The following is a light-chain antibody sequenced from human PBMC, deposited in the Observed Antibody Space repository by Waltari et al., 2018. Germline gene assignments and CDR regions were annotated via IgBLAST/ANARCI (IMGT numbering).Light chain of an antibody. CDR1: SAPIPITSY. CDR3: LLYMGSGIWV. Sequence: QTVVPQEPSLSVSPGGTVPLTFAFSSAPIPITSYSSWYQQSPGQTPRTLGYKANIRSSGVSDRFSGSVLGNKAVLIITGAQAEDESTYYCLLYMGSGIWVFGGGTKLTVL. CDR2: KAN. J-gene: IGLJ3*02. V-gene: IGLV8-61*01.